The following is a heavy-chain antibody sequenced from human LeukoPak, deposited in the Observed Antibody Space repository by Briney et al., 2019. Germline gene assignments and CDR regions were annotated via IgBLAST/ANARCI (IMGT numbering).Heavy chain of an antibody. Sequence: GGSLRLSCAASGFTFSGYGMHWVRQAPGKGLEWVAFIRYDGSNKYYADSVKGRFTISRDNSKNTLYLQMNSLRAEDTAVYYCAKGCGYSYGYYFDYWGQGTLVTVSS. CDR2: IRYDGSNK. J-gene: IGHJ4*02. CDR1: GFTFSGYG. CDR3: AKGCGYSYGYYFDY. V-gene: IGHV3-30*02. D-gene: IGHD5-18*01.